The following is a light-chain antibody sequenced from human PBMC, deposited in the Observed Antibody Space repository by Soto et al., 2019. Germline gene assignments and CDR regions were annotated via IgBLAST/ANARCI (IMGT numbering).Light chain of an antibody. CDR2: RHS. CDR1: RSNIGTNY. CDR3: GAWDDTLSGFWV. Sequence: QSVLTQPPSASGTPGQRVTISCSGRRSNIGTNYVYWYQQLPGAAHRLLIYRHSEKPSGVPDRFSGSKSGTSASLVISGLRSEDEAHYYCGAWDDTLSGFWVVGGGTKLTVL. J-gene: IGLJ3*02. V-gene: IGLV1-47*01.